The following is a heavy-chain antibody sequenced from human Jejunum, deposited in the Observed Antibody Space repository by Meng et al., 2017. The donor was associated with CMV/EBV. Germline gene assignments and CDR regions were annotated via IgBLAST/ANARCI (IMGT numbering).Heavy chain of an antibody. Sequence: ARQAQGTGKGLVAAISANSNYIYKADAVKGQFTITRDKAKTSLYLQMESLRVEDTAVYYCANQMPWNYYRGMNLWGQGTTVTVSS. J-gene: IGHJ6*02. CDR3: ANQMPWNYYRGMNL. CDR2: ISANSNYI. V-gene: IGHV3-21*01. D-gene: IGHD1-7*01.